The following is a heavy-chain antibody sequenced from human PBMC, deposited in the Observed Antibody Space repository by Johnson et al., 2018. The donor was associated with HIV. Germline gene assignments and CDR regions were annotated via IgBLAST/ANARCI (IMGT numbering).Heavy chain of an antibody. CDR3: AKDRWYDSSGKSANLADDAFDI. CDR1: GFTFSSYA. J-gene: IGHJ3*02. CDR2: ISYDGSNK. D-gene: IGHD3-22*01. V-gene: IGHV3-30*14. Sequence: QVQLVESGGGVVQPGRSLRLSCAASGFTFSSYAMHWVRQAPGKGLEWVAVISYDGSNKYYADSVKGRFTISRENAKNSLYLQMNSLRAGDTAVYYCAKDRWYDSSGKSANLADDAFDIWGQGTMVTVSS.